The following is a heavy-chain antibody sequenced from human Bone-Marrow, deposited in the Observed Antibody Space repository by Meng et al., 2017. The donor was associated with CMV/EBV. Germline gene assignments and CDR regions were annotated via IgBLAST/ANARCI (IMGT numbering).Heavy chain of an antibody. Sequence: GESLKISCAASGFTLSRYWMHWVRQAPGMGLVWVSRINEDGSRTDYADSVKGRFTISRDNGENTLYLEMNSLRAEDTAVYYCARDWSGSDDYWGQGTLVTVSS. J-gene: IGHJ4*02. V-gene: IGHV3-74*01. CDR2: INEDGSRT. CDR1: GFTLSRYW. CDR3: ARDWSGSDDY. D-gene: IGHD1-26*01.